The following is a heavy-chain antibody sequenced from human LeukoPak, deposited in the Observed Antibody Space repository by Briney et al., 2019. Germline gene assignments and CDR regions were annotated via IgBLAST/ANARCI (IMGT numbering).Heavy chain of an antibody. D-gene: IGHD3-9*01. J-gene: IGHJ4*02. Sequence: SGTLSLTCTVSGGSISSSSYYWGWIRQPPGKGLEWIGSIYYSGSTYYNPSLKSRVTISVDTSKNQFSLKLRSVTAADTAVYYCARVTGYMIEDYFDYWGQGILVTVSS. V-gene: IGHV4-39*07. CDR3: ARVTGYMIEDYFDY. CDR1: GGSISSSSYY. CDR2: IYYSGST.